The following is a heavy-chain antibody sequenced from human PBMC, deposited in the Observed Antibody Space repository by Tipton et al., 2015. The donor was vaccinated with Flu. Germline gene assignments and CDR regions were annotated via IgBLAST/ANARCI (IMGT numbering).Heavy chain of an antibody. Sequence: TLSLTCIVSGGSISSYYWAWIRQPAGKGLEWIGRIYTSGSTKYNPSLKSRVTISVDTSKNQFSLKLSSVTAADTAVYYCAREVATIGRWFDPWGQGTLVTVSS. CDR1: GGSISSYY. J-gene: IGHJ5*02. CDR3: AREVATIGRWFDP. CDR2: IYTSGST. D-gene: IGHD5-12*01. V-gene: IGHV4-4*07.